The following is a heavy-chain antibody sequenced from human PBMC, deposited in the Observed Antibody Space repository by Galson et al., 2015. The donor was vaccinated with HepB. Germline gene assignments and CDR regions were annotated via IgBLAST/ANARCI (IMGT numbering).Heavy chain of an antibody. CDR3: TREVDCSGTSCYPT. CDR2: LRSKAYGGTR. D-gene: IGHD2-2*01. CDR1: GFTFGDYA. Sequence: SLRLSCAASGFTFGDYAMSWFRQAPGKGLEWVGFLRSKAYGGTRENAASVKGRFIISRDDSRSIAYLQMNSLKTEDTAVYYCTREVDCSGTSCYPTWGQGTLVTVSS. J-gene: IGHJ4*02. V-gene: IGHV3-49*03.